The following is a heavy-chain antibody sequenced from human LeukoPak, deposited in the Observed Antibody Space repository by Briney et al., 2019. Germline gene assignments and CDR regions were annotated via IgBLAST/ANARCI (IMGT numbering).Heavy chain of an antibody. J-gene: IGHJ6*02. D-gene: IGHD3-3*01. Sequence: ASVKVSCKASGYTFTGYYMHWVRQAPGQGLEWMGWINPNSGGTNYAQKFQGRVTMTRDTSISTAYMELSRLRSDDTAVYYCARVRFLEWLLTYGNYYYGMDVWGQGTTVTVS. CDR3: ARVRFLEWLLTYGNYYYGMDV. CDR2: INPNSGGT. CDR1: GYTFTGYY. V-gene: IGHV1-2*02.